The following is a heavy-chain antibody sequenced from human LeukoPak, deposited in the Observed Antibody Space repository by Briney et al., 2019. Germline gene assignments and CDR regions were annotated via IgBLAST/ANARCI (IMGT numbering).Heavy chain of an antibody. J-gene: IGHJ4*02. CDR3: ARGRGSSYFDY. Sequence: PSETLSLTCAVYGGSFSGYYWSWIRQPPGKGLEWIGEINHSGSTNYNPSLKSRVTISVDTSKNQFPLKLSSVTAADTAVYYCARGRGSSYFDYWGQGTLVTVSS. D-gene: IGHD6-6*01. CDR1: GGSFSGYY. CDR2: INHSGST. V-gene: IGHV4-34*01.